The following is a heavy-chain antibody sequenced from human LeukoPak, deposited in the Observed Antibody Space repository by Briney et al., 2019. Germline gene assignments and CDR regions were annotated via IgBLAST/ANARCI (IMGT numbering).Heavy chain of an antibody. J-gene: IGHJ4*02. Sequence: GGSLRLSCAASGFTFTTYWMSWVRQAPGKWPEWVANIGHDGGEKYYVDSVKGRFTISRDNAENSLFLQMDSLRDEDTAVYYCARDPGIAAAGTVGYFDSWGQGILVTVSS. CDR3: ARDPGIAAAGTVGYFDS. D-gene: IGHD6-13*01. CDR2: IGHDGGEK. CDR1: GFTFTTYW. V-gene: IGHV3-7*01.